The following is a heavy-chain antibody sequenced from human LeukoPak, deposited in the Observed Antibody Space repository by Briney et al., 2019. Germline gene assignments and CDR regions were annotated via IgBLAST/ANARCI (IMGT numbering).Heavy chain of an antibody. V-gene: IGHV3-74*01. CDR3: CATKPDSDF. D-gene: IGHD1-14*01. CDR1: GFSFSRYW. CDR2: INSDGSST. Sequence: GGSLRLSCAASGFSFSRYWMHWVRQVPGKGLVWVSRINSDGSSTTYADSVRGRFTISRDYAKNTLYLQMNNLRADDTAVYYCCATKPDSDFWGQGTMVTVSS. J-gene: IGHJ1*01.